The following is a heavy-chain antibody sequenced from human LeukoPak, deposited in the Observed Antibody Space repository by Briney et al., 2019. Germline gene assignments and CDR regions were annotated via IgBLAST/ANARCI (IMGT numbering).Heavy chain of an antibody. D-gene: IGHD3-22*01. CDR2: MNPNSGNT. V-gene: IGHV1-8*01. CDR1: GYTFTSYD. CDR3: ARGYDSSGYYFLYYYYYGMDV. Sequence: ASVKVSCKASGYTFTSYDINWVRQATGQGLEWMGWMNPNSGNTGYAQKFQGRVTMTRNTSISTAYMELSSLRSEDTAVYYCARGYDSSGYYFLYYYYYGMDVWGQGTTVTVSS. J-gene: IGHJ6*02.